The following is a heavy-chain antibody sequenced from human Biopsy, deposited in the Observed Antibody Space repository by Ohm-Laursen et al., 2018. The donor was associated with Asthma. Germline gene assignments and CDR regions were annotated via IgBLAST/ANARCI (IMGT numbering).Heavy chain of an antibody. D-gene: IGHD1-26*01. CDR2: IWYDGSIK. J-gene: IGHJ4*02. CDR1: GFTFSSYG. Sequence: SLRLSCAASGFTFSSYGMHWVRQAPGKGLEWVAVIWYDGSIKYYADSVKGRFSISRDNSKNTLYLQTNSLRVEDTAVSYCARAKSGSFYSPADYWGQGTLVTVSS. CDR3: ARAKSGSFYSPADY. V-gene: IGHV3-33*01.